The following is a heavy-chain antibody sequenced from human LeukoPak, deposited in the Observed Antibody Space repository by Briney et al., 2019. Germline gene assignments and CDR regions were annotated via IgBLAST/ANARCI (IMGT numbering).Heavy chain of an antibody. J-gene: IGHJ4*02. Sequence: SETLSLTCTVSGGSISDYYWSWFRQPPGKGLEWIGYIYYSGSTSYNPSLRSRVTISIDTSANRFSLELNSVTTADTAVYYCARDSQQYWAYLWGQGTLVTVSS. CDR2: IYYSGST. V-gene: IGHV4-59*01. CDR3: ARDSQQYWAYL. CDR1: GGSISDYY. D-gene: IGHD2-8*02.